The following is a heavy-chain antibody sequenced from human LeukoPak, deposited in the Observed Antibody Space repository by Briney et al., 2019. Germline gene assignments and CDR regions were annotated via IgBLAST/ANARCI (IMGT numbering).Heavy chain of an antibody. CDR3: ARHYDSGTYFGY. Sequence: PSETLSLTCAVYGGSFSGYYWSWTRQPPGKGLEWIGEINHSGSTNYNPSLKSRVTISVDTSKNQFSLKLSSVTAADTAVYYCARHYDSGTYFGYWGRGTLVTVSS. D-gene: IGHD3-10*01. V-gene: IGHV4-34*01. CDR1: GGSFSGYY. CDR2: INHSGST. J-gene: IGHJ4*02.